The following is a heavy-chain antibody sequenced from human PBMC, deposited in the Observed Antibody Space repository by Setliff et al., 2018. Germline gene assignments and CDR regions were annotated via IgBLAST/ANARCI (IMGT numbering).Heavy chain of an antibody. D-gene: IGHD1-7*01. Sequence: ASVKVSCKASGGSFAITWARQAPGQGLEWMGGTIPLLPLPNYAVKFQGRVRITADKSTNTAYMELSSLTYEDTAVYYCARSAISGTTKKYYYYMDVWGQGTTVTVSS. J-gene: IGHJ6*03. CDR1: GGSFA. V-gene: IGHV1-69*10. CDR3: ARSAISGTTKKYYYYMDV. CDR2: TIPLLPLP.